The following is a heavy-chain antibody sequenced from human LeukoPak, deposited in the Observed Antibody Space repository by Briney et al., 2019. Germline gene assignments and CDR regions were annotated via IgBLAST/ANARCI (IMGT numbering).Heavy chain of an antibody. D-gene: IGHD6-13*01. CDR3: ARDSWYSSSWYLDY. J-gene: IGHJ4*02. Sequence: SETLSLTCTVSGYSISSGYYWGWIRQPPGKGLEWIGSIYHSGSTYYNPSLKSRVTISVDTSKNQFSLKLSSVTAADTAVYYCARDSWYSSSWYLDYWGQGTLVTVSS. V-gene: IGHV4-38-2*02. CDR2: IYHSGST. CDR1: GYSISSGYY.